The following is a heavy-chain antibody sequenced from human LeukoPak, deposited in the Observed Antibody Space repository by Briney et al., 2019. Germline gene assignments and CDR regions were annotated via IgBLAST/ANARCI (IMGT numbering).Heavy chain of an antibody. V-gene: IGHV3-23*01. CDR3: AKSHNYGSGSIDY. CDR1: GFTFSSYA. CDR2: VSASGDST. J-gene: IGHJ4*02. D-gene: IGHD3-10*01. Sequence: GGSLRLSCAASGFTFSSYAMSWVRQAPGKGLAWISTVSASGDSTSYADSVKGRFTISRDNSKNALYLQVNSLRADDAALYYCAKSHNYGSGSIDYWGQGTLVTVSS.